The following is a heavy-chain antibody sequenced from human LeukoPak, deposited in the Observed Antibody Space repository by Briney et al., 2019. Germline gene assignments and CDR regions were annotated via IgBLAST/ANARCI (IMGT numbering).Heavy chain of an antibody. J-gene: IGHJ6*02. CDR3: TRRPHDTMVRGKANYYYYGMDV. D-gene: IGHD3-10*01. V-gene: IGHV3-73*01. CDR2: IRSKANSYAT. CDR1: GFTFSGSA. Sequence: PGGSLRLSCAASGFTFSGSAMHWVRQASGKGLEWVGRIRSKANSYATAYAASVKGRFTISRDDSKNTAYLQMNSLKTEDTAVYYCTRRPHDTMVRGKANYYYYGMDVWGQGTTVTVSS.